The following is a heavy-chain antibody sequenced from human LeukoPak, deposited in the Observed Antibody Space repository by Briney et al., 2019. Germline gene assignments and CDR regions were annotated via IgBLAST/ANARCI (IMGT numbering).Heavy chain of an antibody. V-gene: IGHV1-2*02. CDR2: INPNSGGT. CDR3: ARDKYVTMVRGAMDV. J-gene: IGHJ6*04. D-gene: IGHD3-10*01. CDR1: GYTFTGYY. Sequence: ASVKVSCKASGYTFTGYYMHWVRQAPGQGLEWMGWINPNSGGTNYAQKFQGRVTMTRDTSISTAYMELSRLRSEDTAVYYCARDKYVTMVRGAMDVWGKGTTVTISS.